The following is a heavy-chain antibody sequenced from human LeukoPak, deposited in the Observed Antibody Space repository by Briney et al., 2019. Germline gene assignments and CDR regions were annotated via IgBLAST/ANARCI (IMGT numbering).Heavy chain of an antibody. J-gene: IGHJ6*03. D-gene: IGHD2-2*03. CDR2: INPNSGGT. Sequence: ASVKVSCKASGYTFTGYYMHWVRQAPGQGLEWMGWINPNSGGTNYAQKFQGRVTMTRDTSISTAYMELSRLRSDDTAVYYCASLGYCSSTSCFNIGYYCMDVWGKGTTVTVSS. V-gene: IGHV1-2*02. CDR1: GYTFTGYY. CDR3: ASLGYCSSTSCFNIGYYCMDV.